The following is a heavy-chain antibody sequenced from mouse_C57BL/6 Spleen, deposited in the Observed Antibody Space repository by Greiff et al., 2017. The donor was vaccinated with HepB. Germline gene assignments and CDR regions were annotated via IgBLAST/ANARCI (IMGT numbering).Heavy chain of an antibody. Sequence: EVQLVESGPGLVKPSQSLSLTCSVTGYSITSGYYWNWIRQFPGNKLEWMGYISYDGSNNYNPSLKNRISITRDTSKNQFFLKLNSVTTEDTATYYCARVGSYDAMDYWGQGTSVTVSS. V-gene: IGHV3-6*01. CDR1: GYSITSGYY. CDR2: ISYDGSN. D-gene: IGHD1-1*02. CDR3: ARVGSYDAMDY. J-gene: IGHJ4*01.